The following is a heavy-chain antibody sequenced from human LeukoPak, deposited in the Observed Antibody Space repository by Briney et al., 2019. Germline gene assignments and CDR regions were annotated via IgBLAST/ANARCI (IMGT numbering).Heavy chain of an antibody. Sequence: SETLSLTCDVSGGSITQTNYWTWVRQPPGKGLGWIGEVNLQGSTNYNPSLMRRVAISVDTSANHVSLQLTSVTAADTAVYYCARVPWCSGGSCYSPYYYGMDVWGQGTTVTVSS. CDR2: VNLQGST. CDR3: ARVPWCSGGSCYSPYYYGMDV. V-gene: IGHV4-4*02. D-gene: IGHD2-15*01. J-gene: IGHJ6*02. CDR1: GGSITQTNY.